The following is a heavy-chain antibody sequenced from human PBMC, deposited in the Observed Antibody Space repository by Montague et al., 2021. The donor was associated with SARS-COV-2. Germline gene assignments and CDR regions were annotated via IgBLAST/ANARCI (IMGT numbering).Heavy chain of an antibody. CDR2: INHSGST. J-gene: IGHJ6*02. CDR1: SGSFRGYY. D-gene: IGHD2-2*01. CDR3: AREPRVGQLLSIYYYGMDV. V-gene: IGHV4-34*01. Sequence: SETLSLTCAVSSGSFRGYYWSWIRQPPGKGLEWIGEINHSGSTTXNPSLESRVSISVDTSKNQFSLKLSSVTAADTAVYYCAREPRVGQLLSIYYYGMDVWGQGTTVTVSS.